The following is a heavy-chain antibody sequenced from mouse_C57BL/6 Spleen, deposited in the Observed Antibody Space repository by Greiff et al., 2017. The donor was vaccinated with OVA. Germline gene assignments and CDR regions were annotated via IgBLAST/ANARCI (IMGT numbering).Heavy chain of an antibody. J-gene: IGHJ4*01. CDR2: ISGGGGNT. CDR1: GFTFSSYT. CDR3: ARNRYDPYYYAMDY. V-gene: IGHV5-9*01. D-gene: IGHD2-12*01. Sequence: EVQVVESGGGLVKPGGSLKLSCAASGFTFSSYTMSWVRQTPEKRLEWVATISGGGGNTYYPDSVKGRFTISRDNAKNTLYLQMSSLRSEDTALYYCARNRYDPYYYAMDYWGQGTSVTVSS.